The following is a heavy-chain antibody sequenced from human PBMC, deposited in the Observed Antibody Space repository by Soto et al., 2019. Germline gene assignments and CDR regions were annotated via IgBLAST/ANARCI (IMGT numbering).Heavy chain of an antibody. CDR1: GFTFSVYA. CDR3: AKALYGGVTY. D-gene: IGHD3-10*01. CDR2: ISGSGDGT. J-gene: IGHJ4*02. V-gene: IGHV3-23*01. Sequence: EVRLLESGGGLVQPGGSLRLSCAASGFTFSVYAMSWVRQAPGKGLEWVSGISGSGDGTHYADSVKGRFTVSRDNSKSMLYLQTNSLRAEDTAIYYCAKALYGGVTYWGQGTLVTVSS.